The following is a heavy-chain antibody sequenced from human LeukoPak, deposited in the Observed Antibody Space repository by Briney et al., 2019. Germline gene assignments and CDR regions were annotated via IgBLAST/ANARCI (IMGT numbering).Heavy chain of an antibody. D-gene: IGHD3-10*01. CDR1: GGSISSSSYY. CDR2: IYYSGST. V-gene: IGHV4-39*07. CDR3: ARVEEYYYGSGTRAPFDY. J-gene: IGHJ4*02. Sequence: SETLSLTCTVSGGSISSSSYYWGWIRQPPGKGLEWIGSIYYSGSTYYNPSLKSRVTISVDTSKNQFSLKLSSVTAADTAVYYCARVEEYYYGSGTRAPFDYWGQGTLVTVSS.